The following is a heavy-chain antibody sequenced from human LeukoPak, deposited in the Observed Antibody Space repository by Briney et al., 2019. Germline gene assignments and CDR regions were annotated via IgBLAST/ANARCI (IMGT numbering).Heavy chain of an antibody. CDR1: GFTFSSYW. CDR2: INSDGSST. J-gene: IGHJ3*02. D-gene: IGHD3-10*01. CDR3: STGSGHAFDI. Sequence: GGSLRLFCAASGFTFSSYWMRWVRQVPGKGLVWVSRINSDGSSTSYADSVKGRFTISRDNAKNTLYVQMNSLRAEDTAVYYCSTGSGHAFDIWGRGTMVTVSS. V-gene: IGHV3-74*01.